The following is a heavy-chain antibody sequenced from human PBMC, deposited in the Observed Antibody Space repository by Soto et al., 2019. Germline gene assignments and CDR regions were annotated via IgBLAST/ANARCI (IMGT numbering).Heavy chain of an antibody. CDR1: VYTFTSYG. CDR2: ISAYNGNT. J-gene: IGHJ4*02. Sequence: GASVPVSCKASVYTFTSYGISWVRQAPGQGLEWMGWISAYNGNTNYAQKLQGRVTMTTDTSTSTAYMELRSLRSDDTAVYYCARVGNYYGSGSYQWSDYWGQGTLVTVSS. D-gene: IGHD3-10*01. CDR3: ARVGNYYGSGSYQWSDY. V-gene: IGHV1-18*01.